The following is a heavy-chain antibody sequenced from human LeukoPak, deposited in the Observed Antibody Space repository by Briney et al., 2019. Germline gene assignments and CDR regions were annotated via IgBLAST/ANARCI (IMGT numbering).Heavy chain of an antibody. CDR2: IYYSGST. V-gene: IGHV4-30-4*08. CDR1: GGSISSGDYY. D-gene: IGHD3-22*01. Sequence: PSETLSLTCTVSGGSISSGDYYWSWIRQPPGKGLEWIGYIYYSGSTYYNPSLKSRVTISVDTSKNQFSLKLSSVTAADTAVYYCARAEGGGSSGYPIDYWGQGTLVTVSS. J-gene: IGHJ4*02. CDR3: ARAEGGGSSGYPIDY.